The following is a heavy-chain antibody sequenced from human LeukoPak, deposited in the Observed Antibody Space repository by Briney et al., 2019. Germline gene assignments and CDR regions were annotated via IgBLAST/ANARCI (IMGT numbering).Heavy chain of an antibody. D-gene: IGHD3-3*01. CDR1: GGTFSSYA. Sequence: SVKVSCKASGGTFSSYAISWVRQAPGQGLEWMGRIIPIFGTANYAQKFQGRVTITTDESTSTAYMELSSLRSEDTAVCYCAREPTVRSGYFDYWGQGTLVTVSS. CDR2: IIPIFGTA. CDR3: AREPTVRSGYFDY. J-gene: IGHJ4*02. V-gene: IGHV1-69*05.